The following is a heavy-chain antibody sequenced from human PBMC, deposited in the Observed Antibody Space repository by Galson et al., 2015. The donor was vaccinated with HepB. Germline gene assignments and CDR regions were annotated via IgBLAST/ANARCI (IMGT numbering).Heavy chain of an antibody. CDR2: ISYDGTNK. CDR1: GFNFSTYA. D-gene: IGHD5-24*01. Sequence: LSCAASGFNFSTYAMNWVRQAPGKGLEWVAVISYDGTNKYYADSVKGRFTISRGNSKNTLYLQMNSLRVEDTAVYYCARAHSPPVATNLVVGYFDYWGQGTLVTVAA. V-gene: IGHV3-30-3*01. CDR3: ARAHSPPVATNLVVGYFDY. J-gene: IGHJ4*02.